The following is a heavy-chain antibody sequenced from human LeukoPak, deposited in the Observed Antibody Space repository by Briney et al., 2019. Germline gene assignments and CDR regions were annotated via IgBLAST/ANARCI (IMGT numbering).Heavy chain of an antibody. V-gene: IGHV4-30-4*01. Sequence: SETLSLTCTVSGGSISSGDYYWSWIRQPPGKGLEWIGYIYYSGSTYYNPSLKSRVTISVDTSKNQFSLNLTSVTAADTAVYYCARHKSPLPLHWGQGTLVTVSS. CDR2: IYYSGST. CDR1: GGSISSGDYY. D-gene: IGHD3-10*01. J-gene: IGHJ4*02. CDR3: ARHKSPLPLH.